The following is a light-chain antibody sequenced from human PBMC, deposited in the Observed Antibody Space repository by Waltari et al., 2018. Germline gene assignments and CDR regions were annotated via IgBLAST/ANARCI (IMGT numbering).Light chain of an antibody. CDR2: YVT. V-gene: IGLV3-21*01. CDR1: YIGVKA. J-gene: IGLJ2*01. Sequence: SSVVTQPPSVSAAPGETSTITCRGSYIGVKAVHWYQQKPGQAPVFVIFYVTYRPSGIPERFSGCNSGHTATLAISRVEGGDEADYYCQVSESSSDLAVFGGGTKLTVL. CDR3: QVSESSSDLAV.